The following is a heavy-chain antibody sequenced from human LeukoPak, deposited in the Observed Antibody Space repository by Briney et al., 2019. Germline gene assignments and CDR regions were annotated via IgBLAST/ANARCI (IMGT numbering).Heavy chain of an antibody. J-gene: IGHJ4*02. CDR1: GYTFTNYG. D-gene: IGHD3-10*01. V-gene: IGHV1-18*01. CDR2: ISAYNGNT. CDR3: GRDYRASGIILVFDY. Sequence: ASVKVSCKASGYTFTNYGISWVRQAPGQGLEWMGWISAYNGNTNYAQNFQGRVTMTTDTSTSTAYTELRSLRSDDTAVYYCGRDYRASGIILVFDYWGQGTLVTVSS.